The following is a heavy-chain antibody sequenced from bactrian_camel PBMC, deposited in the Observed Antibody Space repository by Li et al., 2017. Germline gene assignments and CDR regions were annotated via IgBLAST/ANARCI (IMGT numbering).Heavy chain of an antibody. J-gene: IGHJ6*01. CDR1: GYTYNRNC. CDR2: IGRDGIT. V-gene: IGHV3S26*01. CDR3: AAVRYGVAWYPLCRARSADFGY. D-gene: IGHD5*01. Sequence: HVQLVESGGGSVQAGGSLRLSCAASGYTYNRNCMAWFRQAPGKGREGVACIGRDGITMYSDSVKGRFTISKDNAMNTLYLQMNSLKPEDTAMYYCAAVRYGVAWYPLCRARSADFGYWGQGTQVTVS.